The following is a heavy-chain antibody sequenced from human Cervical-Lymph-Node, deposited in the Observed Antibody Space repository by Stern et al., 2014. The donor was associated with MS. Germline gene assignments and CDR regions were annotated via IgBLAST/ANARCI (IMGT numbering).Heavy chain of an antibody. D-gene: IGHD2-15*01. CDR3: AREALLGGNYYALDV. CDR2: STPIFGTA. J-gene: IGHJ6*02. CDR1: GGTFSRYT. Sequence: QVQLGQSGAEVKKPGSSVKVSCKAFGGTFSRYTMSWVRQAPGHGLEWMGRSTPIFGTANYAQKFQDRVTITADKFTSTAYMALNSLRSEDTAVYYCAREALLGGNYYALDVWGQGTTVTVSS. V-gene: IGHV1-69*06.